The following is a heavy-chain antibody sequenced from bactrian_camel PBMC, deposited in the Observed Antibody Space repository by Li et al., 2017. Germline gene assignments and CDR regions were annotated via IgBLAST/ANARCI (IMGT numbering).Heavy chain of an antibody. CDR1: GSTSMYWW. D-gene: IGHD5*01. Sequence: HVQLVESGGGLVQPGGSLRLSCSAGGSTSMYWWMGWVRQTPGKGLEWVSSIYSDGSNTYYADSVKGRFTISRDNAKDTLYLQMSSLKTEDTAVYYCATGRPLGVRDYNYWGQGTQVTVS. CDR2: IYSDGSNT. CDR3: ATGRPLGVRDYNY. V-gene: IGHV3-2*01. J-gene: IGHJ4*01.